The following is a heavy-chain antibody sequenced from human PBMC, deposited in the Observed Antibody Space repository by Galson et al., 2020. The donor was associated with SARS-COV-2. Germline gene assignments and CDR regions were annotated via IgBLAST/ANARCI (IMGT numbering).Heavy chain of an antibody. CDR3: ARLTVVTPGFDY. CDR1: GGSISSSSYY. Sequence: SETLSLTCTVSGGSISSSSYYWGWIRQPPGKGLEWIGSIYYSGSTYYNPSLKSRVTISVDTSKNQFSLKLSSVTAADTAVYYCARLTVVTPGFDYWGQGTLVTVSS. CDR2: IYYSGST. J-gene: IGHJ4*02. D-gene: IGHD2-21*02. V-gene: IGHV4-39*01.